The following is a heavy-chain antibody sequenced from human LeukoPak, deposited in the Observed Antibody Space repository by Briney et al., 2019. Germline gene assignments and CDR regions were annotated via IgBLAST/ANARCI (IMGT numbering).Heavy chain of an antibody. J-gene: IGHJ4*02. CDR3: ARDKDYIWGSSPKFDY. V-gene: IGHV1-18*01. Sequence: GASVKVSCKASGYTFTSYGISWARQAPGQGLEWMGWISAYNGNTNYAQKLQGRVTMTTDTSTGTAYMELRSLRSDDTAVYYCARDKDYIWGSSPKFDYWGQGTLVTVSS. CDR1: GYTFTSYG. D-gene: IGHD3-16*01. CDR2: ISAYNGNT.